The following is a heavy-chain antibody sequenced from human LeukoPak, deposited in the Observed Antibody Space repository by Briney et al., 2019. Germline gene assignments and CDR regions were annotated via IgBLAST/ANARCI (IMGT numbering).Heavy chain of an antibody. D-gene: IGHD3-3*01. CDR3: ARGPSTIFGVVTFDYYYMDV. CDR2: ISAYNGNT. J-gene: IGHJ6*03. V-gene: IGHV1-18*01. Sequence: ASAKVSCKASGYTFTSYGISWVRQAPGQGLEWMGWISAYNGNTNYAQKLQGRVTMTTDTSTSTAYMELRSLRSDDTAVYYCARGPSTIFGVVTFDYYYMDVWGKGTTVTVSS. CDR1: GYTFTSYG.